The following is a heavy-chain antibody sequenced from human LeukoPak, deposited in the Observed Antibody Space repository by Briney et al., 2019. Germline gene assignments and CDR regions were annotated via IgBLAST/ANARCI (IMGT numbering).Heavy chain of an antibody. D-gene: IGHD2-15*01. CDR1: GFTFSDYY. Sequence: GGSLRLSCAASGFTFSDYYMSWIRQAPGKGLEWVSYISSSGSTIYYADSVKGRFTISRGNAKNSLYLQMNSLRAEDTAVYYCARVSVVAATPSYFDYWGQGTLVTVSS. CDR3: ARVSVVAATPSYFDY. V-gene: IGHV3-11*01. J-gene: IGHJ4*02. CDR2: ISSSGSTI.